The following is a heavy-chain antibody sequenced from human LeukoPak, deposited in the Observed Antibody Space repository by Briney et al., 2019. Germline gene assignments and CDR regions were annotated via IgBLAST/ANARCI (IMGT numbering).Heavy chain of an antibody. V-gene: IGHV4-34*01. Sequence: PSETLSLTCAVYGGSFSGYYWSWIRQPPGKGLEWIGNIYHTGSTYYNPSLKSRVTISVDTSRNQFSLKPNSVTAADTAVYYCARGYSSSWYLNWFDPWGQGTLVTVSS. CDR2: IYHTGST. CDR1: GGSFSGYY. CDR3: ARGYSSSWYLNWFDP. J-gene: IGHJ5*02. D-gene: IGHD6-13*01.